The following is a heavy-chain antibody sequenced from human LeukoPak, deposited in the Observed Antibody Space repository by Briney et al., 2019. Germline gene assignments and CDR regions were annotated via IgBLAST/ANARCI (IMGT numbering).Heavy chain of an antibody. J-gene: IGHJ4*02. CDR1: GYTFTSYG. V-gene: IGHV1-18*01. CDR3: ARDLYDYGDYVD. Sequence: ASVKVSCKASGYTFTSYGISWVRQAPGQGLEWMGWISAYNGNTNYAQKLQGRTTMTTDTSTSTAYMELRSLRSDDTAVYYCARDLYDYGDYVDWGQGTLVTVSS. CDR2: ISAYNGNT. D-gene: IGHD4-17*01.